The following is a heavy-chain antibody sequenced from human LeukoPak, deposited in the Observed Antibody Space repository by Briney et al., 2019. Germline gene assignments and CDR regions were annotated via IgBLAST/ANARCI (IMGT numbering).Heavy chain of an antibody. J-gene: IGHJ4*02. V-gene: IGHV4-59*11. D-gene: IGHD1-26*01. Sequence: SETLSLTCTVSGGSISSHYWSWIRQPPGKGLEWIGYIYYSGSTSYNPSLKSRVTISVDTSKNQFSLKLSSVTAADTAVYYCASLYSGSYQAFEYWGQGTLVTVSS. CDR3: ASLYSGSYQAFEY. CDR2: IYYSGST. CDR1: GGSISSHY.